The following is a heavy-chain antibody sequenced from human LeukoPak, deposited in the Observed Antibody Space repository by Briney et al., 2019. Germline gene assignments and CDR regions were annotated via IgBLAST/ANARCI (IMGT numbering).Heavy chain of an antibody. Sequence: GGSLRLSCAASGFPFSSYAMTWVRQAPGKGLEWVSSISGDGATTYHADSVKGRFTISRDNSKNTLYLQMNSLRAEDTAVYYCAKGGGYYYDSSGYFFDYWGQGTLVTVSS. V-gene: IGHV3-23*01. CDR2: ISGDGATT. CDR1: GFPFSSYA. CDR3: AKGGGYYYDSSGYFFDY. D-gene: IGHD3-22*01. J-gene: IGHJ4*02.